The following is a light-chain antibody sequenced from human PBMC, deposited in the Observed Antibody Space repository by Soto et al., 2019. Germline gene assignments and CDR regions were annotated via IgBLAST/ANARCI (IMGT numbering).Light chain of an antibody. CDR2: GAS. J-gene: IGKJ1*01. Sequence: EIVLTQSPGTLSLSPGERATLSCRASQSVSSNYLAWYRRKPGQAPRLLIYGASNRATDIPGRFSGSGSGKDFTLTITRLGPEDFAVYYCQQYGSSPPTFGPGTRVEIK. CDR1: QSVSSNY. V-gene: IGKV3-20*01. CDR3: QQYGSSPPT.